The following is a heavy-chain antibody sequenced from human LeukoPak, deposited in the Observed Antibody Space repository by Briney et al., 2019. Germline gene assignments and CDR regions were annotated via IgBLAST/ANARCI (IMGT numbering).Heavy chain of an antibody. CDR2: ISRSGSTK. V-gene: IGHV3-11*01. D-gene: IGHD4-17*01. CDR3: ARVASTVTTDPADY. CDR1: GFTFSDYN. Sequence: PGGSLRLSCAASGFTFSDYNMRWIRQAPGKGLEWVSSISRSGSTKYYADSVKGRFTISRDNAKNSLFLQMNSLRAEDTALYYCARVASTVTTDPADYWGQGTLVTVSS. J-gene: IGHJ4*02.